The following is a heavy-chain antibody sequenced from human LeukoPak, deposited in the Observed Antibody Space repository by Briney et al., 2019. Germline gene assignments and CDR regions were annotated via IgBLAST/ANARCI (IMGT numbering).Heavy chain of an antibody. J-gene: IGHJ4*02. CDR2: MNPNSGNT. V-gene: IGHV1-8*03. CDR1: GYTFTSYA. D-gene: IGHD3-3*01. Sequence: GASVKVSCKASGYTFTSYAMNWVRQATGQGLEWMGWMNPNSGNTGYAQKFQGRVTITRNTSISTAYMELSSLRSEDTAVYYCARRRSGYRFDYWGQGTLVTVSS. CDR3: ARRRSGYRFDY.